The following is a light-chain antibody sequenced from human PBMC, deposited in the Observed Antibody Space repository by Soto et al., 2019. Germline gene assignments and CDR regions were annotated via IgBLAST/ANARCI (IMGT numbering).Light chain of an antibody. J-gene: IGKJ1*01. V-gene: IGKV3-20*01. CDR3: QQYGSSVT. CDR1: QSVSSSY. Sequence: EIVLTQSPGTLSWSPGERATLSCRASQSVSSSYLAWYQHKPGQAPRLLIYGASSRATGIPDRFSGSGSGTDFTLTISRLEPEDFAVYYCQQYGSSVTFGQGTKVDIK. CDR2: GAS.